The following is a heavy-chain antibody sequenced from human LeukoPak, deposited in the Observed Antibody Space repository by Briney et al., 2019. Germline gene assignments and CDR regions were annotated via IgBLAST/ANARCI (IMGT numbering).Heavy chain of an antibody. J-gene: IGHJ4*02. V-gene: IGHV3-23*01. D-gene: IGHD3-9*01. CDR2: ASDSAGST. CDR3: AKPLLTGYPKDYFDS. Sequence: PGGSLRLSCAASGFTFNTYVMTWVREAPGKGLEWGSHASDSAGSTHYADSVKGRFTISRDNSRNTLYLQMDSLRAEDTAVYYCAKPLLTGYPKDYFDSWGQGTLVTVSS. CDR1: GFTFNTYV.